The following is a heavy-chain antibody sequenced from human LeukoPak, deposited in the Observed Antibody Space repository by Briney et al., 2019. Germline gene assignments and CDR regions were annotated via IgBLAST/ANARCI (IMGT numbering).Heavy chain of an antibody. Sequence: SETLSLTCTVSGGSISSGDYYWSWIRQPPGKGLEWIGYIYYSGSTYYNPSLKSRVTISVDTSKNQFSLKLSSVTAADTAVYYCARDSVTALGDMDVWGKGTTVTVSS. CDR2: IYYSGST. CDR3: ARDSVTALGDMDV. J-gene: IGHJ6*03. CDR1: GGSISSGDYY. D-gene: IGHD5/OR15-5a*01. V-gene: IGHV4-30-4*08.